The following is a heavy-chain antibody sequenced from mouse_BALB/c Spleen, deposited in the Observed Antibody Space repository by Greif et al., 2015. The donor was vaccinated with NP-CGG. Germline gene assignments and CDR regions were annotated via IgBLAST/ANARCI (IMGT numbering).Heavy chain of an antibody. CDR3: ARSPYYYGSSYDYYAMDY. J-gene: IGHJ4*01. V-gene: IGHV5-17*02. Sequence: EVHLVESGGGLVQPGGSRKLSCAASGFAFSSFGMHWVRQAPEKGLEWVAYISSGSSTIYYADTVKGRFTISRDNPKNTLFLQMTSLRSEDTAMYYCARSPYYYGSSYDYYAMDYWGQGTSVTVSS. CDR1: GFAFSSFG. D-gene: IGHD1-1*01. CDR2: ISSGSSTI.